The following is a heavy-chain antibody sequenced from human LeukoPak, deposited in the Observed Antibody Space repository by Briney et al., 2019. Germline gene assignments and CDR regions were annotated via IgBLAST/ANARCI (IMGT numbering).Heavy chain of an antibody. CDR1: GYTFTSYD. CDR2: MNPNSGNT. CDR3: ARDPGDHYNYYLMDV. J-gene: IGHJ6*03. Sequence: ASVKVSCKASGYTFTSYDINWVRQATGQGLEWMGWMNPNSGNTGYAQKFQGRVTITRNTSISTAYMELSSLRSDDTAVYYCARDPGDHYNYYLMDVWGKGTTVTISS. D-gene: IGHD1-14*01. V-gene: IGHV1-8*03.